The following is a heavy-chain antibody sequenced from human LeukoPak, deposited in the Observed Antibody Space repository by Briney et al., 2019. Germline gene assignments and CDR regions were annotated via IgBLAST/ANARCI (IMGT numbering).Heavy chain of an antibody. CDR1: GFTFSNYP. CDR2: ISSNGGST. D-gene: IGHD1-1*01. V-gene: IGHV3-64D*06. J-gene: IGHJ4*02. Sequence: GGSLRLSCSASGFTFSNYPMHWVRQAPGKGLEYVSAISSNGGSTYYADSVKGRFTISRDNSKNTLYLQMSSLRGEDTAVYSCMKRTTGTNFFDYWGQGTLVTVSS. CDR3: MKRTTGTNFFDY.